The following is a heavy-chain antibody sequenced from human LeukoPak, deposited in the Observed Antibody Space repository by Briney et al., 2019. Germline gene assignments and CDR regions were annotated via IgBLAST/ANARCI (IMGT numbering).Heavy chain of an antibody. CDR3: AKDSGGGYYYMDV. CDR1: GFTFSSYS. V-gene: IGHV3-48*01. CDR2: ISSSSSTI. D-gene: IGHD4-23*01. J-gene: IGHJ6*03. Sequence: GGSLRLSCAASGFTFSSYSMNWVRQAPGKGLEWVSYISSSSSTISYADSVKGRFTISRDNAKNSLYLQMNSLRAEDTAVYYCAKDSGGGYYYMDVWGKGTTVTVSS.